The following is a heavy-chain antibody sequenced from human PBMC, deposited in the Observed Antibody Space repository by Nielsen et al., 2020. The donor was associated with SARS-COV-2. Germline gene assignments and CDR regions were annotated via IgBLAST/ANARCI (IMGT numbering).Heavy chain of an antibody. CDR3: ARDTTYYYGIDV. V-gene: IGHV3-30*01. D-gene: IGHD1-1*01. CDR1: GFTFSSYA. J-gene: IGHJ6*02. CDR2: MSFDGSKI. Sequence: GGSLRLSCAASGFTFSSYAMHWVRQAPGKGLDWVAFMSFDGSKIYHADSVKGRFTISRDNSKSTLYLQMNSLRPEDTAVYYCARDTTYYYGIDVWGQGTAVTVSS.